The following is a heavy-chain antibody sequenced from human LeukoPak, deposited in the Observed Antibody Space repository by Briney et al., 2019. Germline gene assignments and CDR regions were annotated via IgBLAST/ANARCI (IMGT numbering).Heavy chain of an antibody. V-gene: IGHV3-23*01. D-gene: IGHD6-19*01. J-gene: IGHJ4*02. CDR2: LSSSGGTT. CDR3: AKRDTSGFYYFDY. Sequence: AGGSLRLSCAASGFTFSTYAMSWVRQAPGKGLEWVSALSSSGGTTFYADSVRGRFTISRDNSKNTLYLQMNSLRAEDSAVYYCAKRDTSGFYYFDYWGQGTLVTVSS. CDR1: GFTFSTYA.